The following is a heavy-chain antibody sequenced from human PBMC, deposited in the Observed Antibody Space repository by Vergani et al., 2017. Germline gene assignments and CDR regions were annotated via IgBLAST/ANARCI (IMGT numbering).Heavy chain of an antibody. CDR3: ASGKYYSDSTSHFRGRYFDV. CDR1: GDSIISRSYY. J-gene: IGHJ2*01. V-gene: IGHV4-39*01. Sequence: QMQLQESGPGLVKASETLSLTCTVSGDSIISRSYYWSWIRQPPRKGLEWIGSIYNSGNGDSSSSLKSRVTISADTSKNQFSLRLTSVTAADTAVYYCASGKYYSDSTSHFRGRYFDVWGRGTLVTVPS. D-gene: IGHD3-16*01. CDR2: IYNSGNG.